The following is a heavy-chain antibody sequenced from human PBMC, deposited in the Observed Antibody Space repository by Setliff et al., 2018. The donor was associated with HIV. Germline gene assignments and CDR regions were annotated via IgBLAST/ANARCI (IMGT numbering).Heavy chain of an antibody. D-gene: IGHD6-6*01. CDR3: ASGYSSSSPRRDY. CDR1: GFTFSNYA. Sequence: PGGSLRLSCAASGFTFSNYAMSWVRQAPGEGLEWVSAILSTGERTFYADSVKGRFTISRDNSKNTVYLQMNSLRAEDTAVYYCASGYSSSSPRRDYWGQGTLVTVSS. CDR2: ILSTGERT. V-gene: IGHV3-23*01. J-gene: IGHJ4*02.